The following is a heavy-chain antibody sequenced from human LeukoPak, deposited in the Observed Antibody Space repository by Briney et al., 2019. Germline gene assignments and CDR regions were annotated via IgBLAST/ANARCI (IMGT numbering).Heavy chain of an antibody. D-gene: IGHD3-22*01. CDR1: GGSISSYY. V-gene: IGHV4-59*12. Sequence: SETLSLTCTVSGGSISSYYWSWIRQPPGKGLEWIGYIYYSGSTYYNPSLKSRVTISVDTSKNQFSLKLSSVTAADTAVYYCARDTVYYDSSGYYTTPFGYWGQGTLVTVSS. CDR3: ARDTVYYDSSGYYTTPFGY. CDR2: IYYSGST. J-gene: IGHJ4*02.